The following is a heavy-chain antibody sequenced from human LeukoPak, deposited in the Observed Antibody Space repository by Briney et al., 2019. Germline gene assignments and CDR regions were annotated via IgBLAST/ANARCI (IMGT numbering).Heavy chain of an antibody. Sequence: GASVKVSCKASGYTFTGYYMHWVRQAPGQGLEWMGWINPNSGGTNYAQKFQGRVTMTRDTSISTAYMELSRLRSGDTAVYYCARDAGSGSYKLDYWGQGTLVTVSS. CDR2: INPNSGGT. CDR1: GYTFTGYY. J-gene: IGHJ4*02. V-gene: IGHV1-2*02. CDR3: ARDAGSGSYKLDY. D-gene: IGHD3-10*01.